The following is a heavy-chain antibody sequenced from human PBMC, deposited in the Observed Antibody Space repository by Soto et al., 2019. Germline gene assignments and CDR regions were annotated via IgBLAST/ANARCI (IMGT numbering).Heavy chain of an antibody. J-gene: IGHJ4*02. V-gene: IGHV1-46*03. D-gene: IGHD6-13*01. CDR2: INPSGGST. CDR1: GYTFTSYY. CDR3: ASAGHIAAAGNGNFDY. Sequence: ASVKVSCKASGYTFTSYYMHWVRQAPGQGLEWMGIINPSGGSTSYAQKFQGRVTMTRDTSTSTVYMELSSLRSEDTAVYYCASAGHIAAAGNGNFDYWGQGTLVTVSS.